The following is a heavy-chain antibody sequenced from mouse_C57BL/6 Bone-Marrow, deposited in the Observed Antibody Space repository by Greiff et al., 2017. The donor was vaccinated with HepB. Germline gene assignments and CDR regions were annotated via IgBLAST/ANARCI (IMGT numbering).Heavy chain of an antibody. CDR3: ARERRRVPIAY. Sequence: SGAELARPGASVKLSCKASGYTFTSYGISWVKQRTGQGLEWIGEIYPRSGNTYYNEKFKGKATLTADKSSSTAYMELRSLTSEDSAVYFCARERRRVPIAYWGQGTLVTVSA. CDR2: IYPRSGNT. CDR1: GYTFTSYG. J-gene: IGHJ3*01. V-gene: IGHV1-81*01.